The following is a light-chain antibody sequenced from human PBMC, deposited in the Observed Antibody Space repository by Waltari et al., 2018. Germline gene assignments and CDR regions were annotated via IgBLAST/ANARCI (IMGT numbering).Light chain of an antibody. V-gene: IGLV1-51*02. CDR3: GTWDSSLSGAV. Sequence: QSVLTQPPSVSAAPGQRVTISCSGGSSNIGNNYVSWYRQFPGTAPKLLIYENTERPSGIPVRFSGSKSGTSDTLDITGLQAGDEADYYCGTWDSSLSGAVFGGGTHLTVL. CDR1: SSNIGNNY. J-gene: IGLJ7*01. CDR2: ENT.